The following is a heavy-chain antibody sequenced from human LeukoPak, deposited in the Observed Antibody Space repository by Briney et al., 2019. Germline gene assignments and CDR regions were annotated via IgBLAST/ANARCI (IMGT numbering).Heavy chain of an antibody. CDR2: INPNSGGT. CDR3: ARDPSHDYGDYTLDY. J-gene: IGHJ4*02. V-gene: IGHV1-2*02. CDR1: GYTFTGYY. D-gene: IGHD4-17*01. Sequence: ASVKVSCKASGYTFTGYYMHWVRQAPGQGREWMGWINPNSGGTNYAQKFQGRVTMTRHTSISTAYMELSRLTSDDTAVYYCARDPSHDYGDYTLDYWGQGTLVTVSS.